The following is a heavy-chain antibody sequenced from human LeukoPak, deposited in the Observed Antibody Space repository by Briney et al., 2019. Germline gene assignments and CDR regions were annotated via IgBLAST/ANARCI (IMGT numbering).Heavy chain of an antibody. CDR2: IYNSGST. CDR3: ARRSHYSGWYV. D-gene: IGHD6-19*01. Sequence: PSETLSLTCTVSGGSISSYYWSWIRQPAGKGLEWIGHIYNSGSTNYNPSLKGRVTISVDTSKNQFSLKLSSVTAADTAVYFCARRSHYSGWYVWGQGTLVTVSS. CDR1: GGSISSYY. V-gene: IGHV4-4*07. J-gene: IGHJ1*01.